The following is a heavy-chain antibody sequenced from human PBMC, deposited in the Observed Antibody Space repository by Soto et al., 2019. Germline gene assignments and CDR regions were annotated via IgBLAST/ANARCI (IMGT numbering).Heavy chain of an antibody. CDR1: GFTFSTYW. CDR3: SRSLDS. CDR2: INQDGSEK. J-gene: IGHJ4*02. V-gene: IGHV3-7*01. Sequence: GGSLRLSCAASGFTFSTYWMDWVRQTPGKGLEWVANINQDGSEKNYVDSVKGRFTIYRDNAKNSLYLQMSSLTAEDSALYYCSRSLDSWGQGTLVTV.